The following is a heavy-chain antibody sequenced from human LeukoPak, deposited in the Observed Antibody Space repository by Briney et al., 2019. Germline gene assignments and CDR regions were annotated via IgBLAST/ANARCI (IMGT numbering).Heavy chain of an antibody. V-gene: IGHV4-61*02. Sequence: SETLSLTCTVSGGSISSGRNYWTWIRQPAGKGLEWIGRIYIFSGSTNYNPSLKSRVTISVDTSKNQFSLKLTSVAAADTAMYYCTRDMEYPGAGFDYWGQGIPVTVSS. D-gene: IGHD3-3*01. CDR3: TRDMEYPGAGFDY. J-gene: IGHJ4*02. CDR2: IYIFSGST. CDR1: GGSISSGRNY.